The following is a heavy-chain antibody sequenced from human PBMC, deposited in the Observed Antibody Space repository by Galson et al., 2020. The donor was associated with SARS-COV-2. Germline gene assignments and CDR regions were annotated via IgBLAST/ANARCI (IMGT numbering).Heavy chain of an antibody. CDR2: ISWTSGSI. D-gene: IGHD3-16*02. CDR3: AKGVIPFSYYYYGMDV. Sequence: SLKISCAASGFTFDDYAMHWVRQAPGKGLEWVSGISWTSGSIGYADSVKGRFTISRDNAKNSLYLQMNSLRAEDTALYYCAKGVIPFSYYYYGMDVWGQGTTVTVSS. J-gene: IGHJ6*02. V-gene: IGHV3-9*01. CDR1: GFTFDDYA.